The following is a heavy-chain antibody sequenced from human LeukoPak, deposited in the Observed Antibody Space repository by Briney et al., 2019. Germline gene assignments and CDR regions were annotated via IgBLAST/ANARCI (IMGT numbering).Heavy chain of an antibody. Sequence: GGSLRLSCAASGFTFSNYEMNWVRQAPGKGLEWVALIWYDGSNKYYADSVKGRFTISRDNSKNTLYLQMNSLRAEDTAVYYCARPRTYSSSWSPFDYWGQGTLVTVSS. CDR1: GFTFSNYE. J-gene: IGHJ4*02. CDR2: IWYDGSNK. V-gene: IGHV3-33*08. CDR3: ARPRTYSSSWSPFDY. D-gene: IGHD6-13*01.